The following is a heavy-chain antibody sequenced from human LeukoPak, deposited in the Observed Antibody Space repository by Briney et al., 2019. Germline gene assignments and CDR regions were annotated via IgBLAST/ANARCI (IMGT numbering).Heavy chain of an antibody. CDR3: AGEWKVGGYYYFDY. CDR2: IIPILGIA. V-gene: IGHV1-69*04. Sequence: ASVKVSCKASGGTFSSYTISWVRQAPGQGLEWVGRIIPILGIANYAQKCEGRVTITADKPTSTAYMELSSLRSEDTAVYFCAGEWKVGGYYYFDYWGQRTLVSVSS. CDR1: GGTFSSYT. D-gene: IGHD1-26*01. J-gene: IGHJ4*02.